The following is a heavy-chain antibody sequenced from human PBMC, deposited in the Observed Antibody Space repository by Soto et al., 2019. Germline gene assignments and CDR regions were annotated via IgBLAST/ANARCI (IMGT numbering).Heavy chain of an antibody. CDR1: GGSISTYY. J-gene: IGHJ4*02. Sequence: TLSLTCTVSGGSISTYYWSWIRQPPGKGLEWIGYIYYSGSTSYNPSLKSRVTISVDTSKKQFSLKLTSVTAADTAVYYCARERTGDPTFFDYWGRGTLVTVSS. V-gene: IGHV4-59*01. CDR3: ARERTGDPTFFDY. CDR2: IYYSGST. D-gene: IGHD3-16*01.